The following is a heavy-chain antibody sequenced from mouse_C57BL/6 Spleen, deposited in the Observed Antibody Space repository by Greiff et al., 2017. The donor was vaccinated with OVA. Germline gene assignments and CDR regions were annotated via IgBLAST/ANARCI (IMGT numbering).Heavy chain of an antibody. V-gene: IGHV1-26*01. CDR2: INPNNGGT. CDR3: ATTVVPFDY. Sequence: EVQLQQSGPELVKRGASVKISCKASGYTFTDYYMNWVKQSHGKSLEWIGDINPNNGGTSYNQKFKGKATLTVDKSSSTAYMELRSLTSEDSAVYYCATTVVPFDYWGQGTTLTVSS. D-gene: IGHD1-1*01. J-gene: IGHJ2*01. CDR1: GYTFTDYY.